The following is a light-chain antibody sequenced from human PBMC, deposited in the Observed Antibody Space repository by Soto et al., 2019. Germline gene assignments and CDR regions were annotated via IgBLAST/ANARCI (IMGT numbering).Light chain of an antibody. CDR2: GAS. V-gene: IGKV3-20*01. J-gene: IGKJ4*01. Sequence: ELVLTQSPGTLSLSPGERATLSCQASQTITPTFLAWYQQKPGQAPRLLIYGASSRATDIPDRFSGSGSGTDFTLTISKLEPEDFAVYYCQQFGVSPTFGGGTKVEIK. CDR1: QTITPTF. CDR3: QQFGVSPT.